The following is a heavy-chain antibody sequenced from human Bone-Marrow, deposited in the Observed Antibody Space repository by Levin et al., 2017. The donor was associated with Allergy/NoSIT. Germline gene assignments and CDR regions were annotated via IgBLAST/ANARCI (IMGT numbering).Heavy chain of an antibody. CDR3: ARGYGSGSYYGPQTSYYYYYMDV. D-gene: IGHD3-10*01. J-gene: IGHJ6*03. CDR1: GYTFTSYA. V-gene: IGHV7-4-1*02. CDR2: INTNTGNP. Sequence: ASVKVSCKASGYTFTSYAMNWVRQAPGQGLEWMGWINTNTGNPTYAQGFTGRFVFSLDTSVSTAYLQISSLKAEDTAVYYCARGYGSGSYYGPQTSYYYYYMDVWGKGTTVTVSS.